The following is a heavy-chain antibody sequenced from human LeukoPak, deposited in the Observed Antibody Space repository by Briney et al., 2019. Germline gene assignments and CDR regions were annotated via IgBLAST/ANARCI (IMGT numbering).Heavy chain of an antibody. D-gene: IGHD5-24*01. CDR1: GGTLSSYA. CDR3: ARGGDGYNYRIDY. V-gene: IGHV1-69*13. J-gene: IGHJ4*02. CDR2: IIPIFGTA. Sequence: SVKVSCKASGGTLSSYAISWVRQAPGQGLEWMGGIIPIFGTANYAQKFQGRVTITADESTSTAYMELSSLRSEDTAVYYCARGGDGYNYRIDYWGQGTLVTVSS.